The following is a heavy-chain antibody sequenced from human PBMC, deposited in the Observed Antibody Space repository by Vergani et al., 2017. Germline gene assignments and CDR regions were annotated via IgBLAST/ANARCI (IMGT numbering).Heavy chain of an antibody. V-gene: IGHV4-61*02. D-gene: IGHD4-17*01. Sequence: QVQLQESGPGLLKPSQTLSLTCTVSGASVSRGTYYWTWIRQPAGKKLEWIVRMYTSGHTIYNPSLESRVTMSVDTSKNQFSLQLSSVTAADTAVYYCARGIYGDYVSYYGMDVWGQGTTVTVSS. J-gene: IGHJ6*02. CDR1: GASVSRGTYY. CDR3: ARGIYGDYVSYYGMDV. CDR2: MYTSGHT.